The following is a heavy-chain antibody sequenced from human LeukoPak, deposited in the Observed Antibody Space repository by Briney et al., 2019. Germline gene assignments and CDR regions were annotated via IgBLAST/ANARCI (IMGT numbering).Heavy chain of an antibody. J-gene: IGHJ4*02. CDR1: GGSISSYY. CDR2: IYYSGST. D-gene: IGHD6-13*01. V-gene: IGHV4-59*01. CDR3: ASYVAADGSHYFDY. Sequence: SETLSLTCSVSGGSISSYYWSWIRQPPGKGLEWIGYIYYSGSTKYNPSLKSRVTISVDTSNNQFSLRLSSVTAADTAVYYCASYVAADGSHYFDYWGQGTLVTVSS.